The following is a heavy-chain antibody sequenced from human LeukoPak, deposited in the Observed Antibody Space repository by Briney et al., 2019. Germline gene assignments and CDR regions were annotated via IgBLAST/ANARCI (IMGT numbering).Heavy chain of an antibody. CDR1: GFTFSGSA. Sequence: GGYLRLSCAASGFTFSGSAMHWVRQASGKGLEWVGRIRSKANSYATAYAASVKGRFTISRDDSKNTAYLQMNSLKTEDTAVYYCTRHEPMGGWYAYGMDVWGQGTTVTVSS. D-gene: IGHD6-19*01. CDR2: IRSKANSYAT. CDR3: TRHEPMGGWYAYGMDV. J-gene: IGHJ6*02. V-gene: IGHV3-73*01.